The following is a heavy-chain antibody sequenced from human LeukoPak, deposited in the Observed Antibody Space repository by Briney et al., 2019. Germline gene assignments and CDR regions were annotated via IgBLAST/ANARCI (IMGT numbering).Heavy chain of an antibody. CDR1: GYTFTGYY. J-gene: IGHJ6*03. V-gene: IGHV1-2*02. Sequence: ASVKVSCKASGYTFTGYYMHWVRQAPGQGLEWMGWINPNSGGTNYALKFQGRVTMTRDTSISTAYMELSRLRSDDTAVYYCARESYSSSWPMYYYYMDVWGKGTTVTVSS. CDR2: INPNSGGT. D-gene: IGHD6-13*01. CDR3: ARESYSSSWPMYYYYMDV.